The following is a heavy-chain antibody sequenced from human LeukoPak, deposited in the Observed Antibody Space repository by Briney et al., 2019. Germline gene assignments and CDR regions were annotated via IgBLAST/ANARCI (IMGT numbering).Heavy chain of an antibody. CDR2: IHDSVNT. CDR3: ARGRITIFGVVTPHFPY. Sequence: PSETLSHICTVSGGSIISYYGTWIRQSPGTGLEWIGYIHDSVNTDYNPSLKSRVTISVDTSNKQFSLKLNSVTAADTAVYYCARGRITIFGVVTPHFPYWAQKPVVSLSS. V-gene: IGHV4-59*01. CDR1: GGSIISYY. D-gene: IGHD3-3*01. J-gene: IGHJ4*02.